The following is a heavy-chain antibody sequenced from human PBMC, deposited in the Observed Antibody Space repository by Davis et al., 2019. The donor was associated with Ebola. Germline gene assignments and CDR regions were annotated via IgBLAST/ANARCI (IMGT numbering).Heavy chain of an antibody. V-gene: IGHV3-74*01. CDR1: GFTLRDYV. CDR3: ARQLRFLAWSGYMDV. J-gene: IGHJ6*03. D-gene: IGHD3-3*01. Sequence: PGGSLRLSCAASGFTLRDYVMHWVRPAPGKGLVCVSRINSDGSSTTYADSVRGRFTTTRDNAKSTLFLQMNRLRAEDTAVYYCARQLRFLAWSGYMDVWGKGTTVTVSS. CDR2: INSDGSST.